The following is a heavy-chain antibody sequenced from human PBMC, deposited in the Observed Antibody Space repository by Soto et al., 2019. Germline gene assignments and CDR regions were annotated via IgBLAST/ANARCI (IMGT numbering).Heavy chain of an antibody. V-gene: IGHV1-69*01. CDR2: IIPIFGTP. D-gene: IGHD4-4*01. CDR1: GGTFSSFS. J-gene: IGHJ4*02. Sequence: VQLVQSGAKVKKPGSSLKVSCMTSGGTFSSFSINWVRQAPGQGLEWMGGIIPIFGTPNYAQKFQGRVTITADESTTTAHLELADLRSEDSAIYFCATSSTDNDLALDFWGPGPLVTVSS. CDR3: ATSSTDNDLALDF.